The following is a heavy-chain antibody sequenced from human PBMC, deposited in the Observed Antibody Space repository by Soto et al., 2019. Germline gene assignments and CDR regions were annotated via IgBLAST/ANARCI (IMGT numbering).Heavy chain of an antibody. V-gene: IGHV4-59*08. D-gene: IGHD1-1*01. J-gene: IGHJ4*02. Sequence: SETLSLTCTVSGGSISSYYWSWIRQPPGKGLEWIGYIYYSGSTNYNPSLKSRVTISVDTSKNQFSLKLSSVTAADTAVYYCNLGTTGTTGDYWGQGTLVTVSS. CDR2: IYYSGST. CDR1: GGSISSYY. CDR3: NLGTTGTTGDY.